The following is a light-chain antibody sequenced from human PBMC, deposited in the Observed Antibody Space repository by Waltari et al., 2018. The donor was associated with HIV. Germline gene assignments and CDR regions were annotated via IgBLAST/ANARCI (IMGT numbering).Light chain of an antibody. V-gene: IGKV3-11*01. CDR3: QQRTDWLPDS. Sequence: EIVLTQSPATLSLSPGETATLSCRASHSVGNYLAWYQQKPGQAPRLLIYDASNRATGIPVRFSGSGYGTDFTLTISSLEPEDFAVYYCQQRTDWLPDSFGQGTKLEIK. CDR1: HSVGNY. J-gene: IGKJ2*03. CDR2: DAS.